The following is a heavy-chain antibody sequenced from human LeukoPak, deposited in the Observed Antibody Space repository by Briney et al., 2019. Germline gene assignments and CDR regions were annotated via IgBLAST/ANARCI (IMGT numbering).Heavy chain of an antibody. D-gene: IGHD3-10*01. J-gene: IGHJ4*02. CDR3: VSAIRGSPIDY. Sequence: GGSLRLSCAASGFSFSNYWMGWVRQAPGRGLACVANIKTDGSETYYVDSVKGRFTISRDNAKNSLFLQMNSLRAEDTAIYYCVSAIRGSPIDYWGQGTLVSVPS. CDR1: GFSFSNYW. V-gene: IGHV3-7*01. CDR2: IKTDGSET.